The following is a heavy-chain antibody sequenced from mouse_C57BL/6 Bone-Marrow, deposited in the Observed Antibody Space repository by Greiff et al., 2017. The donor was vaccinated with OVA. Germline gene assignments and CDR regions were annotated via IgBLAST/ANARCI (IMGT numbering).Heavy chain of an antibody. V-gene: IGHV14-4*01. CDR3: TSLWLRRGGY. Sequence: VQLQQSGAELVRPGASVKLSCTASGFNIKDDYMHWVKQRPEQGLEWIGWIDPENGDTEYASKFQGKATITADTSSNTAYLQLSLTSEDTAVYYCTSLWLRRGGYWGQGTTLTVSS. J-gene: IGHJ2*01. D-gene: IGHD2-2*01. CDR1: GFNIKDDY. CDR2: IDPENGDT.